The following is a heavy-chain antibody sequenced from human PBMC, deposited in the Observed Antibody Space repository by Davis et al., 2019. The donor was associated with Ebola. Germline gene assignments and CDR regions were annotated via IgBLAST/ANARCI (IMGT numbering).Heavy chain of an antibody. J-gene: IGHJ6*02. D-gene: IGHD2-21*02. CDR3: ARHGGVVVTAIRSSYYYGMDV. Sequence: SETLSLTCTVSGAPITNYYWTWIRQPPGKRLEWIGSLFYFGSANYNPSLETRVSISIDTSRNQFSLKLSSVTAADTAVYYCARHGGVVVTAIRSSYYYGMDVWGQGTTVTVSS. CDR2: LFYFGSA. CDR1: GAPITNYY. V-gene: IGHV4-59*08.